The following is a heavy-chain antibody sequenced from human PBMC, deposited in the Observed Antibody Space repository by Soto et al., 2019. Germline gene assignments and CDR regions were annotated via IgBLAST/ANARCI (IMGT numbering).Heavy chain of an antibody. CDR3: AKSPNFYCSSYHCYKYYFDY. CDR1: GFTFNTFG. CDR2: ISYDGSDK. D-gene: IGHD2-2*01. J-gene: IGHJ4*02. V-gene: IGHV3-30*18. Sequence: GGSLRLSCAASGFTFNTFGMHWVRQAPGKGLEWVAVISYDGSDKYYSDSVRGRFTISRDNSMNTLYLQMNSLRTKDTAVYYCAKSPNFYCSSYHCYKYYFDYWGQGTLVTVSS.